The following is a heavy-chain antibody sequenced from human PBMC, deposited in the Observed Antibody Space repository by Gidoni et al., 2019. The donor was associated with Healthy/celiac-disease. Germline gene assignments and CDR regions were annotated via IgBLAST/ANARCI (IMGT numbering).Heavy chain of an antibody. D-gene: IGHD6-19*01. CDR3: AKQQWLVTYYFDY. CDR2: ISGSGGST. V-gene: IGHV3-23*01. CDR1: GFPFSSYA. J-gene: IGHJ4*02. Sequence: EVQLLESGGGLVQPGGSLRLSCSASGFPFSSYAMSWVRQAPGKGLEWVSAISGSGGSTYYADSVKGRFTISRDNSKNTLYLQMNSLRAEDTAVYYCAKQQWLVTYYFDYWGQGTLVTVSS.